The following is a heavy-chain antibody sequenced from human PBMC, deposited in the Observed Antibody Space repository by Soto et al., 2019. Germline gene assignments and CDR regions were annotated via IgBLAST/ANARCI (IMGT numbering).Heavy chain of an antibody. CDR3: ARGRYGDY. J-gene: IGHJ4*02. V-gene: IGHV1-18*03. Sequence: QVHLVQSGAEVKKPGASVKVSCKGSGYAFTTYGITWVRQAPGQGLEWMGWSSAHNGNTNYAQKLQGRVTVTRDTSTSTAYMELRSLRSDDMAVYYCARGRYGDYWGQGALVTVSS. CDR1: GYAFTTYG. CDR2: SSAHNGNT. D-gene: IGHD1-1*01.